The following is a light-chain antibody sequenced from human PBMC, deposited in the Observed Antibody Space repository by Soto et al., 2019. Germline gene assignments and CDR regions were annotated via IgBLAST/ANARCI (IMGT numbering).Light chain of an antibody. V-gene: IGLV2-14*01. Sequence: QSVLTQPASVSGYPGQSITISCTGTSSDVGGYNYVSWYQQHPGKAPKLMIYDVSNRPSGVSNRFSGSKSGNTASLTISGLQAEDEADYYCSSYTSSSTNYVFGTGTKLTVL. CDR1: SSDVGGYNY. CDR3: SSYTSSSTNYV. J-gene: IGLJ1*01. CDR2: DVS.